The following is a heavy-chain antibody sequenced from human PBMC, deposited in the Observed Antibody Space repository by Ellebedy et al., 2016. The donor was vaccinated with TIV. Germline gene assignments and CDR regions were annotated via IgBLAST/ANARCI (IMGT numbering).Heavy chain of an antibody. V-gene: IGHV1-69*13. Sequence: AASVKVSCKASGVTFSRYAVSWVRQAPGQGLEWMGTLIPMYGKTHYAQKLQGRVTIAADESTNTAFMGLSSLKSEDTAIYYCARGEYRNWFDPWGQGTLVTVSS. CDR1: GVTFSRYA. D-gene: IGHD3-10*01. CDR2: LIPMYGKT. J-gene: IGHJ5*02. CDR3: ARGEYRNWFDP.